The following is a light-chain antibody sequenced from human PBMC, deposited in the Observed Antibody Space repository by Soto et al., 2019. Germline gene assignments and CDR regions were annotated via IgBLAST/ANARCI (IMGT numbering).Light chain of an antibody. J-gene: IGKJ4*01. CDR1: QSVSSN. Sequence: EIVMTQSPATLSVSPGERATLSCRASQSVSSNLAWYQQKPGQAPRLLIYGASTRATGIPARFGGSGSGTEFILTISSLQSEDVAVYYCQQYHKWPLTFGGGTKVES. CDR2: GAS. V-gene: IGKV3-15*01. CDR3: QQYHKWPLT.